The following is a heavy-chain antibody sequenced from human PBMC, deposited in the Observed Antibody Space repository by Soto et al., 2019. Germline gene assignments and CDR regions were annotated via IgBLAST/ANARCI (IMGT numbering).Heavy chain of an antibody. D-gene: IGHD3-22*01. CDR3: ARHRGDSSGYLEY. J-gene: IGHJ4*02. Sequence: GESLKISCKGSGDSFTSYWIGWVRQMPGKGLEWMGRIDPSDSYTNYSPSFQGHVTISTDKSISTAYLQWSSLKASDTAMYYCARHRGDSSGYLEYWGQGTQVTVSS. CDR2: IDPSDSYT. V-gene: IGHV5-10-1*01. CDR1: GDSFTSYW.